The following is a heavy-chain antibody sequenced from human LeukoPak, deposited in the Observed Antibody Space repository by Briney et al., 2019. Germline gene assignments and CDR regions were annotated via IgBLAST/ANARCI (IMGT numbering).Heavy chain of an antibody. CDR3: ARDRGYTQDY. CDR2: IKSDGSRT. J-gene: IGHJ4*02. V-gene: IGHV3-74*01. D-gene: IGHD5-12*01. CDR1: GFTFSTYA. Sequence: GGSLRLSCSASGFTFSTYAMHWVRQAPGKGLVRVSHIKSDGSRTSYADSVKGRFTISRDNAKNTLYLQMNSLRAEDTAVYYCARDRGYTQDYWGQGTLVTVSS.